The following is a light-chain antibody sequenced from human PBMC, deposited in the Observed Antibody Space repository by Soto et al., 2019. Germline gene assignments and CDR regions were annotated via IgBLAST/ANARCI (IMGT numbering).Light chain of an antibody. Sequence: QSLLTQPASVSGSPGQSITISCTGTSSDVGGYNYVSWYQQHSGKAPKLMIYEVSNRPSGVSNRFSGSKSGNTASLTISGLQAEDEADYYCSSYTSSSPYVFGTGTKVTVL. CDR1: SSDVGGYNY. CDR2: EVS. J-gene: IGLJ1*01. CDR3: SSYTSSSPYV. V-gene: IGLV2-14*01.